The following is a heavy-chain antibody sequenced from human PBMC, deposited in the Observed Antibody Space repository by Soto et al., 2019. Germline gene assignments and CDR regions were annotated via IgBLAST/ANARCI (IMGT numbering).Heavy chain of an antibody. D-gene: IGHD2-2*01. CDR1: GFTFSSYG. J-gene: IGHJ6*02. V-gene: IGHV3-33*01. Sequence: QVQLVESGGGVVQPGRSLRLSCAASGFTFSSYGMHWVRQAPGKGLEWVAVIWYDGSNKYYADSVKGRFTISRDNSKNTLYLQMNSLRAEDTAVYYCARDLLLGVPAANEDQYYYYGMDVWGQGTTVTVSS. CDR3: ARDLLLGVPAANEDQYYYYGMDV. CDR2: IWYDGSNK.